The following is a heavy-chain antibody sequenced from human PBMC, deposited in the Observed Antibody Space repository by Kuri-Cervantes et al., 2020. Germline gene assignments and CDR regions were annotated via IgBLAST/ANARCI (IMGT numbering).Heavy chain of an antibody. CDR3: ARQGCSSTSRYAFDY. J-gene: IGHJ4*02. Sequence: GGSLRLSCKGSGYSFTSYWIGWVRQMPGKGLEWMGIIYPGDSDTRYSPSFQGQVTISADKSISTAYLQWSSLKASDTAMYYCARQGCSSTSRYAFDYWGQGTLVTVSS. CDR1: GYSFTSYW. D-gene: IGHD2-2*01. V-gene: IGHV5-51*01. CDR2: IYPGDSDT.